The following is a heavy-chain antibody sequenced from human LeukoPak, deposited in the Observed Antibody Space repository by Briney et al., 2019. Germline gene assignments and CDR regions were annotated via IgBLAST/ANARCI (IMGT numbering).Heavy chain of an antibody. J-gene: IGHJ4*02. V-gene: IGHV4-39*01. CDR3: AREDRVGATTGSDH. CDR1: GGSMNRTTYY. CDR2: GYYNGAT. Sequence: SETLSLTCTVSGGSMNRTTYYWGWIRQPPGKGLQWIGTGYYNGATQYNPSLQSRVTVSVDTSKNQFSLKLTSVTAADTAVYYCAREDRVGATTGSDHWGQGTLVTVAS. D-gene: IGHD1-26*01.